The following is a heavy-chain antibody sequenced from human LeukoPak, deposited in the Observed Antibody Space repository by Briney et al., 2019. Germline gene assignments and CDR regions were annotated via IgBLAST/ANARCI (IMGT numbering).Heavy chain of an antibody. J-gene: IGHJ5*02. Sequence: SETLSLTCTVSGGSISSSSYYWGWIRQPPGKGLEWIGSIYYSGSTYYNPSLKSRVTISVDTSKNQFSLKLSSVTAADTAVYYCARHGYSYGSNWFDPWGQGTLVTVSS. CDR2: IYYSGST. V-gene: IGHV4-39*07. CDR1: GGSISSSSYY. CDR3: ARHGYSYGSNWFDP. D-gene: IGHD5-18*01.